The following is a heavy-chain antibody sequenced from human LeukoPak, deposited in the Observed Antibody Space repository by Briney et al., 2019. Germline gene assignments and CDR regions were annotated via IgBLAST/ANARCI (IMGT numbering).Heavy chain of an antibody. CDR1: GFNFSSYW. D-gene: IGHD3-16*01. CDR3: ARDPPWD. Sequence: PGGSLRLSCAASGFNFSSYWMSWVRQAPGKVLEWVANIKQGGSERCYLDSVKGRFTISRDNAKNSLYLQMNSLRAEDTAVYYCARDPPWDLGQGTIVCVSS. J-gene: IGHJ4*02. CDR2: IKQGGSER. V-gene: IGHV3-7*04.